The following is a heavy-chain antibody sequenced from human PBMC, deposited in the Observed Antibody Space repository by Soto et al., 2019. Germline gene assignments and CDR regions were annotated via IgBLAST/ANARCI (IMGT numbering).Heavy chain of an antibody. J-gene: IGHJ6*02. V-gene: IGHV3-33*01. CDR1: GFTFSSYG. CDR2: IWYDGSNK. Sequence: QVQLVESGGGVVQPGRSLRLSCAASGFTFSSYGMHWVRQTPGKGLEWVAVIWYDGSNKYYADSVKGRFTISRDTSKKKLYLQMNSLRAEDTAVYYCARDPSIAAAGGPLKWELNSLYNMDVWGQGTTVTVSS. CDR3: ARDPSIAAAGGPLKWELNSLYNMDV. D-gene: IGHD6-13*01.